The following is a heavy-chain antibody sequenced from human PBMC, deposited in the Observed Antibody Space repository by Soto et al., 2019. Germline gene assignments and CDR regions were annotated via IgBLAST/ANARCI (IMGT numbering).Heavy chain of an antibody. CDR1: GFTFRHAW. J-gene: IGHJ5*02. CDR2: IKSNTDGGTT. CDR3: TTDREGGSGSYVNWFDP. V-gene: IGHV3-15*01. Sequence: LRLSCAASGFTFRHAWMSWVRQAPWKGLEWVGRIKSNTDGGTTDYAAPVKGRFTISRDDSESTLYLQMNSLKIEDTAVYYCTTDREGGSGSYVNWFDPWGQGMLVTVSS. D-gene: IGHD3-10*01.